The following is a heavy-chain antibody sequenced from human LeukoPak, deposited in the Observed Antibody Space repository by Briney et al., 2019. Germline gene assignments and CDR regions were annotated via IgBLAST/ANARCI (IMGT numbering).Heavy chain of an antibody. Sequence: GGSLRLSCAASGFTFNSYGMHCVRQAPGKGLEWVTIISYDGSNKYYADSVKGRFTISRDNSKNTLYLQMNSLRAEDTAVYYCARGIVLRYMDVWGQGTTVTVPS. CDR3: ARGIVLRYMDV. CDR1: GFTFNSYG. D-gene: IGHD2/OR15-2a*01. J-gene: IGHJ6*03. V-gene: IGHV3-30-3*01. CDR2: ISYDGSNK.